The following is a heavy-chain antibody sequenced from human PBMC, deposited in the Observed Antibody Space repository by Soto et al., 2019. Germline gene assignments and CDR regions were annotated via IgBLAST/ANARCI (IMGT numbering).Heavy chain of an antibody. D-gene: IGHD2-2*01. CDR1: GFTFSSYA. CDR2: ISGSGGST. V-gene: IGHV3-23*01. J-gene: IGHJ4*02. CDR3: AKDLPSYCSSTSCQGY. Sequence: EVQLLESGGGLVQPGGSLRLSCAASGFTFSSYAMSWVRQAPGKGLEWVSAISGSGGSTYYADSVKGRFTISRDNSKNTLYLQMNSLRAEDTAVYYCAKDLPSYCSSTSCQGYWGQGTLVTVSS.